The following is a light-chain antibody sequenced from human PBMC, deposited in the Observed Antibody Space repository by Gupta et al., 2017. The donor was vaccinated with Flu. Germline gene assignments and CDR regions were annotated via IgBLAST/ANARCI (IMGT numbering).Light chain of an antibody. J-gene: IGKJ4*01. Sequence: PSTVSASLGERGTRSCRASQSVNTKLAWYQQKPGEAPTLLIYSASTWASGIPARFSGSGSGTDFTLTISSLQSEDFATYYCQQANSWPGTFGGGTKVEIK. CDR1: QSVNTK. CDR2: SAS. V-gene: IGKV3-15*01. CDR3: QQANSWPGT.